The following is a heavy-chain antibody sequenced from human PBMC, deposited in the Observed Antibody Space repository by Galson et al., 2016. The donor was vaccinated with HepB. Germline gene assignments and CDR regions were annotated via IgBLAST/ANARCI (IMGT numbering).Heavy chain of an antibody. CDR2: IGADTGDT. Sequence: SVKVSCKASDYTFTNYGINWVRQAPGQGLEWMGCIGADTGDTNYAQKVQDRLTMTTDTSTSTAYMELRSLRSDDTAVYYCARGGGERARGGYDRGMDVWGQGTMVTVSS. CDR1: DYTFTNYG. V-gene: IGHV1-18*01. J-gene: IGHJ6*02. D-gene: IGHD5-12*01. CDR3: ARGGGERARGGYDRGMDV.